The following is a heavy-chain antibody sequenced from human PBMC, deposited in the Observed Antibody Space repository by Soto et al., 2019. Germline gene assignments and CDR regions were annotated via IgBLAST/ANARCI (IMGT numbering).Heavy chain of an antibody. CDR3: ARPGYSSSAGWDY. CDR1: GGSISSSSYY. V-gene: IGHV4-39*01. Sequence: QLQLQESGPGLVKPSETLSLTCTVSGGSISSSSYYWGWIRQPPGKGLEWIGSIYYSGSTYYNPHLKSRVTISVDTSKNQFSLKLSSVTAADTAVYYCARPGYSSSAGWDYWGQGTLVTVSS. J-gene: IGHJ4*02. D-gene: IGHD6-6*01. CDR2: IYYSGST.